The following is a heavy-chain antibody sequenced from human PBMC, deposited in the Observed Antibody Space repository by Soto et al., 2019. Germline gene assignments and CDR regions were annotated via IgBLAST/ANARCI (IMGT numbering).Heavy chain of an antibody. Sequence: QVQQQPWGAGLLKPSETLSLTCAVYAGSFSHYYWNWIRQSPGKGLEWMGKIKHSGSSNYNPSLRIRVSISVDMSKNQFSLRLTSVTAADTAVYYCARGGSSDWQVALDIWGQGTMVTVSS. J-gene: IGHJ3*02. D-gene: IGHD6-19*01. CDR3: ARGGSSDWQVALDI. V-gene: IGHV4-34*01. CDR2: IKHSGSS. CDR1: AGSFSHYY.